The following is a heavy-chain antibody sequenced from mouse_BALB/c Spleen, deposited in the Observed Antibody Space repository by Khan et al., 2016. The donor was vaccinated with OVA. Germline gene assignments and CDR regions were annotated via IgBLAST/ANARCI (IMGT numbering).Heavy chain of an antibody. J-gene: IGHJ2*01. CDR1: GFSLTSYG. CDR2: IWSGGIT. D-gene: IGHD1-1*02. Sequence: QVQLKQSGPGLVQPSQSLSITCTVSGFSLTSYGVHWVRQSPGKGLEWLGVIWSGGITDYNATFISRLSISKDISKSQVFFKMNSLQANDTAIYYCARNRNGYFDYWGQGTTLTVFS. V-gene: IGHV2-2*02. CDR3: ARNRNGYFDY.